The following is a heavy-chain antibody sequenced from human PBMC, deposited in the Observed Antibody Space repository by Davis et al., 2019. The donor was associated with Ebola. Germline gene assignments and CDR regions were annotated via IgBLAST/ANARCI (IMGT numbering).Heavy chain of an antibody. CDR2: IRSKAYGGTT. V-gene: IGHV3-49*03. CDR3: TRDPGRHYYDSSGYYYY. D-gene: IGHD3-22*01. CDR1: GFTFGDYA. J-gene: IGHJ4*02. Sequence: PGGSLRLSCTASGFTFGDYAMSWFRQAPGKGLEWVGFIRSKAYGGTTEYAASVKGRFTISRDDSKSIAYLQMNSLKTEDTAVYYCTRDPGRHYYDSSGYYYYWGQGTLVTVSS.